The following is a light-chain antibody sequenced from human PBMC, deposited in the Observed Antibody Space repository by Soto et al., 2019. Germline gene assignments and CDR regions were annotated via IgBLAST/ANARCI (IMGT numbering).Light chain of an antibody. V-gene: IGLV2-14*03. CDR2: DVT. CDR1: SSDVGNNNY. J-gene: IGLJ1*01. Sequence: QSALTQPGSVSGSPGQSITISCTGTSSDVGNNNYVSWYQHNPGRAPKVMICDVTNRPSGVSNRFSGSKSGNTASLTISGLQAEDAADYYCSSFTGSSYVFGTGTKLTVL. CDR3: SSFTGSSYV.